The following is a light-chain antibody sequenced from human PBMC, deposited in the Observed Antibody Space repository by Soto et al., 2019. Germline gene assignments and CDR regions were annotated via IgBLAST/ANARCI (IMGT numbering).Light chain of an antibody. CDR3: QQYGSSRLT. CDR1: QSVSSSY. CDR2: DAS. V-gene: IGKV3D-20*01. Sequence: IVLTQSAATLSLSPGERATLSFGSSQSVSSSYLAWYQQKPGLAPRLLIYDASSRATGIPDRFGGSGSGTDFTLTISRLEPEDSAVYYCQQYGSSRLTFGGGTKVDI. J-gene: IGKJ4*01.